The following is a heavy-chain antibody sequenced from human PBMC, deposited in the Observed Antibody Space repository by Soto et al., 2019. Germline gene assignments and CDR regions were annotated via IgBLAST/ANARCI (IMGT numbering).Heavy chain of an antibody. J-gene: IGHJ6*02. CDR2: IYYSGRS. V-gene: IGHV4-30-4*01. D-gene: IGHD1-1*01. Sequence: QVQLLESGPGLLKPSQTLSLTCTVNVSISSGDYYWSWIRHPPGKGLEWIGYIYYSGRSYYNPSLKIRLSISADTSKNPFSLKLSSVTAADTAVYYCGRFAPYVITTAPPEDYYGVDVWGQGTKVAVSS. CDR3: GRFAPYVITTAPPEDYYGVDV. CDR1: NVSISSGDYY.